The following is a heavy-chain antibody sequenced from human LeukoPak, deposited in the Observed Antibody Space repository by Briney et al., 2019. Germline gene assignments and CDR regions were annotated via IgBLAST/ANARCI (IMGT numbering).Heavy chain of an antibody. CDR3: ARALSREPGDLYYFDY. Sequence: GESLQISCKGSGYSFTSYWIGWVRQLPGKGLEWMGIIYPGDSDTRYSPSFQGQVTISADKSISTAYLQWSSLKASDTAMYYCARALSREPGDLYYFDYWGQGTLATVSS. V-gene: IGHV5-51*01. CDR2: IYPGDSDT. J-gene: IGHJ4*02. D-gene: IGHD2/OR15-2a*01. CDR1: GYSFTSYW.